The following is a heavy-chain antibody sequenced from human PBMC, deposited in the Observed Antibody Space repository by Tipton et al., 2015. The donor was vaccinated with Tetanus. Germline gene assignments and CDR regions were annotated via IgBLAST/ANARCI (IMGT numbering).Heavy chain of an antibody. CDR1: GGSFSGYY. D-gene: IGHD5-18*01. Sequence: TLSLTCAVYGGSFSGYYWSWIRQPPGKGLEWIGEINHSGSTNYNPSLKGRVTIPVDKPKNQFSLKLSSVTAADTAVYYCARESDSAWIQSPDYWGQGTLVTVSS. CDR3: ARESDSAWIQSPDY. J-gene: IGHJ4*02. V-gene: IGHV4-34*01. CDR2: INHSGST.